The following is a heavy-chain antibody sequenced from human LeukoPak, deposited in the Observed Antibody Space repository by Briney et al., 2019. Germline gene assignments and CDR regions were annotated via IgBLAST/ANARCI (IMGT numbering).Heavy chain of an antibody. CDR3: AKDVESYYYGSGTGFDY. D-gene: IGHD3-10*01. CDR1: GFTFSSYA. V-gene: IGHV3-23*01. Sequence: GGSLRLSCAASGFTFSSYAMSWVRQAPGKGLEWVSAISGSGGSTYYADSVKGRFTISRDNSKNTLYLQMNSLRAEDTAVYYCAKDVESYYYGSGTGFDYWGQGTLVTVSS. CDR2: ISGSGGST. J-gene: IGHJ4*02.